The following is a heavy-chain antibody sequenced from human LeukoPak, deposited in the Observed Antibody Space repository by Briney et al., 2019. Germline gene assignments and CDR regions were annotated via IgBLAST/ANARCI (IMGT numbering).Heavy chain of an antibody. CDR1: GYTLTELS. Sequence: ASLKVSCKVSGYTLTELSMHWVRQAPGKGLGWLGGFGPEDGETIYAQKPQGRVTMTEDTSTDTAYMELSSLGSEDTAVYYCATDRGWIQLDYWGQGTLVTVSS. D-gene: IGHD5-18*01. CDR3: ATDRGWIQLDY. J-gene: IGHJ4*02. V-gene: IGHV1-24*01. CDR2: FGPEDGET.